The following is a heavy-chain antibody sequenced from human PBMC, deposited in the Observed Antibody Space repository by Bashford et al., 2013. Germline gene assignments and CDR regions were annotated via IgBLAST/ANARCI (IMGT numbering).Heavy chain of an antibody. V-gene: IGHV3-21*01. CDR3: ARDKPSGYHHLWSYAFDI. CDR1: GFTFNTYS. Sequence: GGSLRLSCAASGFTFNTYSMNWVRQAPGKGLEWVSSIGSSSDFIYYADSMKGRFTISRDNAKNSLYLQMNSLRAEDTAVYYCARDKPSGYHHLWSYAFDIWGQGTMVTVSS. J-gene: IGHJ3*02. CDR2: IGSSSDFI. D-gene: IGHD3-3*01.